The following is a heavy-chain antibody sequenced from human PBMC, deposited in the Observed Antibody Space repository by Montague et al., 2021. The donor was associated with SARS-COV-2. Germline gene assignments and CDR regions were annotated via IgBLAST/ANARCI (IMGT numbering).Heavy chain of an antibody. D-gene: IGHD3-22*01. CDR2: IFYSGSA. V-gene: IGHV4-39*01. CDR1: GGSIGSSTYY. J-gene: IGHJ4*02. CDR3: ATHQSGTMMAY. Sequence: SETLSLTCAVSGGSIGSSTYYWVWIRQPPGKGLEWVGTIFYSGSAYYNPSLKSRVTVSVDTSKNQFSLKLSSVTAADTAVYYCATHQSGTMMAYWGQGTLVTVPS.